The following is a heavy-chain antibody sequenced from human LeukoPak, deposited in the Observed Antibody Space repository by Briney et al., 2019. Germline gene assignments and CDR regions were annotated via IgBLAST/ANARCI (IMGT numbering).Heavy chain of an antibody. CDR2: IYYSGST. CDR3: AGPGYSSRWYIY. Sequence: SETLSLTCTVSGGSISSSSYYWGWIRQPPGKGLEWIGSIYYSGSTYYNPSLRSRVTISVDTSKNQFSLKLSSVTAADTAVYYCAGPGYSSRWYIYWDQGTLVIVAS. V-gene: IGHV4-39*01. J-gene: IGHJ4*02. CDR1: GGSISSSSYY. D-gene: IGHD6-13*01.